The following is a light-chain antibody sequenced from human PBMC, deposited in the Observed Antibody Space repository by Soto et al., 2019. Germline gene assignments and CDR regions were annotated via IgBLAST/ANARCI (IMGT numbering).Light chain of an antibody. CDR1: QSISGW. Sequence: DIQMTQSPSILSASVGDSVTITCRASQSISGWLAWYQQKPGKAPKLLISKASTLESGVPSRFSGSGSGTSTLTISSLQPDDFATYYCQQYNSYSLTFGQGTKVEI. J-gene: IGKJ1*01. CDR3: QQYNSYSLT. CDR2: KAS. V-gene: IGKV1-5*03.